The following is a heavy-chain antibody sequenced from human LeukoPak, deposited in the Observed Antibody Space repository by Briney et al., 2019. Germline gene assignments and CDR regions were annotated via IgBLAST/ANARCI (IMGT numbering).Heavy chain of an antibody. CDR1: GGSISSGGYS. CDR2: IYHSGST. CDR3: AVGRRGYAPPTQGIYYYMDV. V-gene: IGHV4-30-2*01. Sequence: PSQTLSLTCAVSGGSISSGGYSWRWIRQPPGKGLEWIGYIYHSGSTYYNPSLKSRVTISVDRSKNQFSLKLSSVTAAGTAVYYCAVGRRGYAPPTQGIYYYMDVWGKGTTVTVSS. J-gene: IGHJ6*03. D-gene: IGHD5-12*01.